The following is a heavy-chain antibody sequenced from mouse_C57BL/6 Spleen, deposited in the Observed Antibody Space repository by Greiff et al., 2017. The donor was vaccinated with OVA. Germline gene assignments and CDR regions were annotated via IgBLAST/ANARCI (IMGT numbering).Heavy chain of an antibody. D-gene: IGHD1-1*01. J-gene: IGHJ2*01. Sequence: EVMLVESGGGLVKPGGSLKLSCAASGFTFSDYGMHWVRQAPEKGLEWVAYISSGSSTIYYADTVKGRFTISRDNAKNTLFLQMTSLRSEDTAMYYCARENYYGSSYGYFDYWGQGTTLTVSS. CDR1: GFTFSDYG. CDR3: ARENYYGSSYGYFDY. V-gene: IGHV5-17*01. CDR2: ISSGSSTI.